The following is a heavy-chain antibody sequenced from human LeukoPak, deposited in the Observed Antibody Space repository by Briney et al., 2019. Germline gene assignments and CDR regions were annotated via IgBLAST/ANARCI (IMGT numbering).Heavy chain of an antibody. D-gene: IGHD5-12*01. J-gene: IGHJ4*02. CDR2: INPIFGTA. CDR3: ARVSSGYDLLH. CDR1: GGTFSSYA. Sequence: ASVKVSCKASGGTFSSYAISWVRRAPGQGLEWMGGINPIFGTANYAQKFQGRVTITADESTSTAYMELSSLRSEDTAVYYCARVSSGYDLLHWGQGTLVTVSS. V-gene: IGHV1-69*13.